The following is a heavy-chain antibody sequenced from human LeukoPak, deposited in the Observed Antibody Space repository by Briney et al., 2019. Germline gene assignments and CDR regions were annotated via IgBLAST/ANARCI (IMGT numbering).Heavy chain of an antibody. CDR3: ARDNKPWCSGGICPGDV. Sequence: ASVKVSCKASGYTFISYGISWVRQAPGQGLEWMGWISAYNGNTNYAQKLQDRVTMTTDTSTSTAYMELRSLRSDDTAVYYCARDNKPWCSGGICPGDVWGKGTTVTVSS. D-gene: IGHD2-15*01. J-gene: IGHJ6*04. CDR1: GYTFISYG. V-gene: IGHV1-18*01. CDR2: ISAYNGNT.